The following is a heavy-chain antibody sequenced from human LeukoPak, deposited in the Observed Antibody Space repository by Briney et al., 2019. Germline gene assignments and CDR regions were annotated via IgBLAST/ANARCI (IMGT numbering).Heavy chain of an antibody. D-gene: IGHD1-1*01. J-gene: IGHJ4*02. CDR2: IKQDGSEK. Sequence: GGSLRLSCAASGFTFSSYWMSWVRQAPGKGLEWVANIKQDGSEKYYVDSVKGRFTISRDNAKNSLFLQMNSLRDEDTAVYYCARDKLERVAKFDYWGQGTLVTVPS. V-gene: IGHV3-7*04. CDR3: ARDKLERVAKFDY. CDR1: GFTFSSYW.